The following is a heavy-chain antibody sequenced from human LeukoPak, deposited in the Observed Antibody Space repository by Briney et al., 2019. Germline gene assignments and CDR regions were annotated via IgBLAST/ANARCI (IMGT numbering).Heavy chain of an antibody. D-gene: IGHD2-8*02. CDR2: IKEDGNEK. Sequence: GGSLRLSCAASGFTFSGYWMTWVRQAPGKGLEWVANIKEDGNEKHYVDSVKGRFTIARDNAQKSVFLQMDSLRADDTAIYYCARRRGVDLWGQGTLVTVCS. CDR1: GFTFSGYW. V-gene: IGHV3-7*01. J-gene: IGHJ5*02. CDR3: ARRRGVDL.